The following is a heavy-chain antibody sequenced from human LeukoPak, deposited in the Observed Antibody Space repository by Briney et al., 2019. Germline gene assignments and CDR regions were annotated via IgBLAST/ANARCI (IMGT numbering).Heavy chain of an antibody. D-gene: IGHD6-13*01. CDR2: IYTSGST. Sequence: PSETLSLTCTVSGGSISSYYWSWIRQPAGKGLEWIGRIYTSGSTNYNPSLKSRVTMSVDTSKNQFSMQLNSVTPEDTAVYYCARDDLQLVRRLGRNTEYYYYYYMDVWGKGTTVTVSS. V-gene: IGHV4-4*07. J-gene: IGHJ6*03. CDR1: GGSISSYY. CDR3: ARDDLQLVRRLGRNTEYYYYYYMDV.